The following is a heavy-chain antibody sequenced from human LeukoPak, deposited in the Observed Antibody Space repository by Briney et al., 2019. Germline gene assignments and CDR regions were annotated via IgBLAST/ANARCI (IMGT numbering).Heavy chain of an antibody. CDR3: AIGSGFDY. V-gene: IGHV1-2*02. Sequence: GASVKVSCKASGYSVTWYYLHWVGQARGQGLDWMGWINPNSGGTKYAQKFQDRVTMTRDTSISTAYMELSRLRSDDTAVFYCAIGSGFDYWGQGALVTVSS. J-gene: IGHJ4*02. CDR1: GYSVTWYY. CDR2: INPNSGGT. D-gene: IGHD2-15*01.